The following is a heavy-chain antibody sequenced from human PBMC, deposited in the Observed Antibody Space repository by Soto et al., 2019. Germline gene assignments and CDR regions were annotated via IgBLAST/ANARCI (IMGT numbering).Heavy chain of an antibody. CDR3: VRESAASGPNWFDT. D-gene: IGHD6-13*01. Sequence: SETLSLTCAVYGGSFSGYYWSWIRQPPGKGLEWIGEINHSGSTNYNPSLKSRVTISVDRSENQFSLKLSSVTAADTAVYYCVRESAASGPNWFDTWGPGTLVTVSS. V-gene: IGHV4-34*01. J-gene: IGHJ5*02. CDR2: INHSGST. CDR1: GGSFSGYY.